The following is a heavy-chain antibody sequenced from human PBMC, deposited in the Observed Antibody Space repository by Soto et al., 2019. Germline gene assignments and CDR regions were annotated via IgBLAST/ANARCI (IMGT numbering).Heavy chain of an antibody. Sequence: TSETLSLTCTVSGGSVSSGSYYWSWIRQPPGKGLEWIGYIYYSGSTNYNPSLKSRVTISVDTSKNQFSLKLSSVTAADTAVYYCARGMSSRPVSVYLQHWGQGTMVTVYS. CDR3: ARGMSSRPVSVYLQH. CDR1: GGSVSSGSYY. D-gene: IGHD3-9*01. J-gene: IGHJ1*01. CDR2: IYYSGST. V-gene: IGHV4-61*01.